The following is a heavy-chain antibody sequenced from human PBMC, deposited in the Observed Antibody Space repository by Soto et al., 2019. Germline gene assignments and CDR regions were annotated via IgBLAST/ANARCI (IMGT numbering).Heavy chain of an antibody. V-gene: IGHV1-69*04. CDR1: GGTFSSYT. J-gene: IGHJ5*02. Sequence: SVKVSCKASGGTFSSYTISWVRQAPGQGLEWMGRIIPILGIANYAQKFQGRVTITADKSTSTAYMELSSLRSEDTALYYCARDAKYYDSSGYNWFDPWGQGTLVTVSS. CDR2: IIPILGIA. CDR3: ARDAKYYDSSGYNWFDP. D-gene: IGHD3-22*01.